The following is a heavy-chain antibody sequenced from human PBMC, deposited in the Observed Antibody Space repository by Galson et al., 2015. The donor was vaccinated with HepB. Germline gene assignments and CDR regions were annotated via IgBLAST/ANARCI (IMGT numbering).Heavy chain of an antibody. Sequence: SLSIGCAASGFTFSNYYLSWIRQAPGKGLEWISYLSSSGSTIYYADSVKGRFTISRDNAKNSLYLQMNSLRAEDTAVYYFARVGPYYDCWSGHLDYWGQGTLVTVSS. CDR3: ARVGPYYDCWSGHLDY. CDR1: GFTFSNYY. CDR2: LSSSGSTI. J-gene: IGHJ4*02. D-gene: IGHD3-3*01. V-gene: IGHV3-11*01.